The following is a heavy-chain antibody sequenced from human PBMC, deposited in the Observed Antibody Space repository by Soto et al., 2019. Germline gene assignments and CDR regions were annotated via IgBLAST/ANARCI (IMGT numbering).Heavy chain of an antibody. D-gene: IGHD6-13*01. CDR2: IFPNGNT. V-gene: IGHV4-4*07. CDR1: RGYVNTFH. J-gene: IGHJ5*02. CDR3: ARVRDVASSGTRDLNWFDP. Sequence: PSETLSLTCTVSRGYVNTFHWSWVRQPAGKGLEWIGRIFPNGNTDYSPSLKSRVTLSVDTSKNQISLRLSSVTAADTAVYYCARVRDVASSGTRDLNWFDPWGQGTLVTVSS.